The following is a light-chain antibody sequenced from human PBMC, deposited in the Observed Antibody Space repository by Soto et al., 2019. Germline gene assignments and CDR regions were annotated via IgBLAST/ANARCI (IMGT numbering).Light chain of an antibody. CDR1: QSVSNSY. Sequence: ETVLTQSPSILSLSPGERATLSCRTSQSVSNSYLAWYQQKPGQAPRLLIYGTSSRATGIPDRFSGSGSGTDFTLTITRLEPEDFAVYYCQQYGSSLYTFGQGTKLEIK. CDR2: GTS. CDR3: QQYGSSLYT. V-gene: IGKV3-20*01. J-gene: IGKJ2*01.